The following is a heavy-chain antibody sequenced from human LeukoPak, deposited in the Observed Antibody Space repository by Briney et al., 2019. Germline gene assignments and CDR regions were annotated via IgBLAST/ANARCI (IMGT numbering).Heavy chain of an antibody. J-gene: IGHJ4*02. D-gene: IGHD4-23*01. CDR3: ARDVYGGNSADYFDN. V-gene: IGHV3-21*01. Sequence: GGSLRLSCAASGFTFSTYSIIWVRQAPGKGLEWVSSISSTSRHIHYVDSVQGRFTISRDNTKNSLYLQMNSLRAEDTAVYYCARDVYGGNSADYFDNWGQGTLVTVSS. CDR1: GFTFSTYS. CDR2: ISSTSRHI.